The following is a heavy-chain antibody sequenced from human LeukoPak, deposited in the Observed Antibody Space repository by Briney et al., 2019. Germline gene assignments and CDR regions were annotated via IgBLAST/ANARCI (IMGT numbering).Heavy chain of an antibody. D-gene: IGHD5-24*01. CDR1: GYTFTSYD. CDR2: MNPNSGET. J-gene: IGHJ4*02. CDR3: ARDSRITDY. V-gene: IGHV1-8*01. Sequence: ASVKVSCKTSGYTFTSYDINWVRQATGQGLEWMGWMNPNSGETGFAQKFQGRVAMTRNIAISTAYMELSGLTYEDTAVYYCARDSRITDYWGQGTLVTVSS.